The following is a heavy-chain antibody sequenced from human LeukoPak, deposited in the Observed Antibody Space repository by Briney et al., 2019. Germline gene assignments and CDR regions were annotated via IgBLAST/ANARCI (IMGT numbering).Heavy chain of an antibody. J-gene: IGHJ3*02. D-gene: IGHD6-6*01. CDR1: GGSISSSSYY. CDR2: IYYSGST. Sequence: SETLSLTCTVSGGSISSSSYYWGWIRQPPGKGLEWIGGIYYSGSTYYNPSLKSRVTISVDTSKNQFSLKLSSVTAADTAVYYCARSLVIAARPDAFDIWGQGTMVTVSS. CDR3: ARSLVIAARPDAFDI. V-gene: IGHV4-39*01.